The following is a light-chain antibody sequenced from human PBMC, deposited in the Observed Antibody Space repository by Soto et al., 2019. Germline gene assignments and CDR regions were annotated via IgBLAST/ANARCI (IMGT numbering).Light chain of an antibody. J-gene: IGKJ4*01. CDR1: QTVSRSA. Sequence: EIVLTQSPGTLSLSPGEMATLSCRASQTVSRSALAWYQQKPGQAPRLLIYGESNRATGIPDRLSGSGSGTDLNLTISRLEPEDFEVYYCQKYGNSPFTCGGGTKVDIK. CDR2: GES. V-gene: IGKV3-20*01. CDR3: QKYGNSPFT.